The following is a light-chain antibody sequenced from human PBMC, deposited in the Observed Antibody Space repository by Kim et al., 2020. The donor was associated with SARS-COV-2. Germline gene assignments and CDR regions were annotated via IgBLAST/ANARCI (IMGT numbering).Light chain of an antibody. J-gene: IGLJ1*01. CDR3: QAWDSSIVV. V-gene: IGLV3-1*01. Sequence: VSPGQTASITCSGDELGDKYAFWYQQKPGQSPVLVIYQDDKRPSGIPERFSGSNSGNAATLTISGTQAMDEADYYCQAWDSSIVVFGTGTKVTVL. CDR2: QDD. CDR1: ELGDKY.